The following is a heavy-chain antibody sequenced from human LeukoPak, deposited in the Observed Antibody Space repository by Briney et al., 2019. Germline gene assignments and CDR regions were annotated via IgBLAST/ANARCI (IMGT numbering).Heavy chain of an antibody. V-gene: IGHV3-30*02. J-gene: IGHJ4*02. D-gene: IGHD4-17*01. Sequence: PGGSLRLSCAASGFTFSSYGMHWVRQAPGKGLEWVAFIRYDGSNKYYVDSVKGRFTISRDNSKNTLYLQMNSLRAEDTAVYYCAKGYGDYPGPLDYWGQGTLVTVSS. CDR3: AKGYGDYPGPLDY. CDR2: IRYDGSNK. CDR1: GFTFSSYG.